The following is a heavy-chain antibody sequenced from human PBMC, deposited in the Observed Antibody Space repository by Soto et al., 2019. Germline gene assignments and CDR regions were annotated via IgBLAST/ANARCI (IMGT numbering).Heavy chain of an antibody. D-gene: IGHD3-22*01. CDR1: GGTISSYA. J-gene: IGHJ4*02. CDR3: TTGLSNGYYNFDY. CDR2: IIPIFGTA. Sequence: SVKVSCKASGGTISSYAISWVRQAPGQGLEWMGGIIPIFGTANYAQKFQGRVTITADESTSTAYMELNSLKTEDTAVYYCTTGLSNGYYNFDYWGQGTPVTVSS. V-gene: IGHV1-69*13.